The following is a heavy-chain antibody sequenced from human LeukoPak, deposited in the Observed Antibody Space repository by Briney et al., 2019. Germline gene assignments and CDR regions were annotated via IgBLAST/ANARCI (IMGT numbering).Heavy chain of an antibody. CDR1: GYSISSGYY. D-gene: IGHD3-22*01. CDR2: MYHSGST. CDR3: ASINYYDSSGYYFDY. Sequence: PSETLSLTCTVSGYSISSGYYWGWIRQPPGKGLEWIGSMYHSGSTYYNPSLKSRVTISVDTSKNQFSLKLSSVTAADTAVYYCASINYYDSSGYYFDYWGQGTLVTVSS. J-gene: IGHJ4*02. V-gene: IGHV4-38-2*02.